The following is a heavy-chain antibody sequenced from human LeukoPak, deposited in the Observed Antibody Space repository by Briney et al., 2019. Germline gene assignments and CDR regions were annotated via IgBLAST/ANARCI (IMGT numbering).Heavy chain of an antibody. V-gene: IGHV3-74*01. Sequence: PGGSLRLSCAASGFTFSTYWMHWVRQAPGKGLMWVSRIKTDGSSTNYADYADSLKGRFTISRDNARNMLFLQMNSLRAEDTAAYYCARGGSPPEALGDAFGVWGQGTMVTVSS. D-gene: IGHD1-26*01. CDR3: ARGGSPPEALGDAFGV. J-gene: IGHJ3*01. CDR1: GFTFSTYW. CDR2: IKTDGSST.